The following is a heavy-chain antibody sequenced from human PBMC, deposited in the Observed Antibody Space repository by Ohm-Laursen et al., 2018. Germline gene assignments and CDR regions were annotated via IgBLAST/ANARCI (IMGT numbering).Heavy chain of an antibody. V-gene: IGHV3-7*01. CDR3: ARNPYDY. CDR1: GFTFTSYW. CDR2: MNEIGSEK. D-gene: IGHD1-14*01. J-gene: IGHJ4*02. Sequence: SLRLSCAASGFTFTSYWMSWARQAPGKGLEWVANMNEIGSEKYFVDSVRGRFTISRDNAKNTLYLQMNSLRVEDTAVYYCARNPYDYWGQGTLVTVSS.